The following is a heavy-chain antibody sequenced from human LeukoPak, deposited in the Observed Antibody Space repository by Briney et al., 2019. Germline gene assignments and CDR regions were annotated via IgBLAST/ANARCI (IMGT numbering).Heavy chain of an antibody. CDR2: VYHTGST. CDR1: GGSMNTYF. Sequence: PAETLSLTCTVSGGSMNTYFWSWIRQPPGKGLEWMGYVYHTGSTTYKPSLKSRITISVDTSKNQFSLKLTSVTAADTAVYYCARAIRLAAAGIPSTFGYWGQGTLVTVSS. D-gene: IGHD6-13*01. J-gene: IGHJ4*02. V-gene: IGHV4-59*01. CDR3: ARAIRLAAAGIPSTFGY.